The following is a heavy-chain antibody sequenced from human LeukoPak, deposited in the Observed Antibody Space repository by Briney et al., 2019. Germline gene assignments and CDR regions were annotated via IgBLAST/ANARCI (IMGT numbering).Heavy chain of an antibody. CDR1: GFTFSSYA. V-gene: IGHV3-30-3*01. CDR3: AREGIVATIYYYYGMDV. CDR2: ISYDGSNK. J-gene: IGHJ6*02. Sequence: GGSLRLSCAASGFTFSSYAMHWVRQAPGKGLEWVAVISYDGSNKYYADSVKGRFTISRDNSKNTLYLQMNSLRAEDTAVYYCAREGIVATIYYYYGMDVWGQGTTVTVSS. D-gene: IGHD5-12*01.